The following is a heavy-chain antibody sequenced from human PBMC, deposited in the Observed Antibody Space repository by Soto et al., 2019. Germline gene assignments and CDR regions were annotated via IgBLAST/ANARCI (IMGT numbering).Heavy chain of an antibody. CDR1: GYNFNNYG. Sequence: QVRLVQSGAEVKNPGASVKVSCKASGYNFNNYGVTWVRQAPGLGLEWMGWIGVYNGNTKYPQKVKGRVTVTADTSTSTSYTELSNLTSVDTSVYYSARDIAGCEDIWGQGTMVTFSS. V-gene: IGHV1-18*01. CDR2: IGVYNGNT. J-gene: IGHJ3*02. CDR3: ARDIAGCEDI. D-gene: IGHD1-26*01.